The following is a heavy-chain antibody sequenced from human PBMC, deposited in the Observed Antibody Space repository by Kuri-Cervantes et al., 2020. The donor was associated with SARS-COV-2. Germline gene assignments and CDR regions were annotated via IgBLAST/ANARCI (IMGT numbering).Heavy chain of an antibody. Sequence: ASVKVSCKASGYTFTSYGISWVRQAPGQGLEWMGWISAYNGNTNYAQKLQGRVTMTTDTSTSTAYMELRSLRSGDTAVYYCARDIAILGSGYYYYGMDVWGQGTTVTVSS. CDR1: GYTFTSYG. CDR2: ISAYNGNT. CDR3: ARDIAILGSGYYYYGMDV. J-gene: IGHJ6*02. V-gene: IGHV1-18*04. D-gene: IGHD3-3*02.